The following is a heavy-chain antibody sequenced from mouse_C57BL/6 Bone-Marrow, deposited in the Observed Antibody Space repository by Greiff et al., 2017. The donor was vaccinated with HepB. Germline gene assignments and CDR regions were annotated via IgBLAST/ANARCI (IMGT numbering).Heavy chain of an antibody. J-gene: IGHJ4*01. CDR3: ASLITTVVDRAMDY. Sequence: ESGPGLVKPSQSLSLTCSVTGYSITSGYYWNWIRQFPGNKLEWMGYISYDGSNNYNPSLKNRISITRDTSKNQFFLKLNSVTTEDTATYYCASLITTVVDRAMDYWGQGTSVTVSS. V-gene: IGHV3-6*01. CDR1: GYSITSGYY. D-gene: IGHD1-1*01. CDR2: ISYDGSN.